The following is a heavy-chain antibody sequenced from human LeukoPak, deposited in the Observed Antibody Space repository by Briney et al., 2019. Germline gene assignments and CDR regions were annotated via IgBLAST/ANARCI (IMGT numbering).Heavy chain of an antibody. CDR1: GFTFSSYE. CDR2: ISYDGSNK. D-gene: IGHD6-19*01. CDR3: ARERGTQWLVLLDAFDI. V-gene: IGHV3-30*04. Sequence: PGGSLRLSCAASGFTFSSYEMNWVRQAPGKGLEWVAVISYDGSNKYYADSVKGRFTISRDNSKNTLYLQMNSLRAEDTAVYYCARERGTQWLVLLDAFDIWGQGTMVTVSS. J-gene: IGHJ3*02.